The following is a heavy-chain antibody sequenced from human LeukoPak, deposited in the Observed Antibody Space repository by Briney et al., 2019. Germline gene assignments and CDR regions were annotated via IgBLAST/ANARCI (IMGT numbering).Heavy chain of an antibody. Sequence: ASVKVSCKASGYTFTGYYMHWVRQAPGQGLEWMGWINPNSGGTNYAQKFQGRVTMTRDTSISTAYMELSRLRSDDTAVYYCARDHGWSLQDYFFDYWGQGTLVTVSS. J-gene: IGHJ4*02. V-gene: IGHV1-2*02. D-gene: IGHD3-3*01. CDR3: ARDHGWSLQDYFFDY. CDR1: GYTFTGYY. CDR2: INPNSGGT.